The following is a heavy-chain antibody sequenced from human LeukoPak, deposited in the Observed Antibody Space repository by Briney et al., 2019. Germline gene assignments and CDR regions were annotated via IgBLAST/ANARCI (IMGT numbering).Heavy chain of an antibody. D-gene: IGHD3-10*01. CDR1: GFTFSSYA. Sequence: AGGSLRLSCAASGFTFSSYAMSWVRQAPGKGLEWIGSIYYSGSTYYNPSLKSRVTISVDTSKNQFSLKLSSVTAADTAVYYCASNNVLLWFGELFWGQGTLVTVSS. CDR2: IYYSGST. J-gene: IGHJ4*02. CDR3: ASNNVLLWFGELF. V-gene: IGHV4-39*01.